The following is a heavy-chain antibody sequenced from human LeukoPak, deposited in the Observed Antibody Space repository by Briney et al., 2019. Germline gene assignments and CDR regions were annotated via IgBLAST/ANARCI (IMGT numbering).Heavy chain of an antibody. D-gene: IGHD3-3*01. CDR3: ARDKDAYYDFWSGYPYYFDY. V-gene: IGHV3-7*01. CDR1: GFTFTSYW. CDR2: IKQDGSEK. Sequence: GGSLRLSCAASGFTFTSYWMTWVRQAPGKGLEWVANIKQDGSEKYYVDSVKGRFTISRDNAKNSLYLQMNSLRAEDTSVYYCARDKDAYYDFWSGYPYYFDYWGQGTLVTVSS. J-gene: IGHJ4*02.